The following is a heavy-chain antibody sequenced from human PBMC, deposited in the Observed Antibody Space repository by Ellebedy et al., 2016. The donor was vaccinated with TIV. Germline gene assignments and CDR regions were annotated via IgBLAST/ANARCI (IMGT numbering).Heavy chain of an antibody. V-gene: IGHV3-11*06. J-gene: IGHJ4*02. Sequence: GRFTISRDNAENSLYLQMNSLRAEDTAVYYCARAQYSSGWYLDYWGQGTLVTVSS. D-gene: IGHD6-19*01. CDR3: ARAQYSSGWYLDY.